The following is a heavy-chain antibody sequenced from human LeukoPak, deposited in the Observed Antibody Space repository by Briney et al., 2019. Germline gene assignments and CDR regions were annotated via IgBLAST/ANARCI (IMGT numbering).Heavy chain of an antibody. J-gene: IGHJ6*02. D-gene: IGHD3-10*01. Sequence: ASVKVSCKAPGYAFDISAVTWVRQAPGQGLEWLGWISAYNGKIDYVQKLQGRVTMTTDTFTSTAYLELRSLGSDDTAVYYCARVRDYGSGSDYYYGLDVWGQGTTVTVS. CDR3: ARVRDYGSGSDYYYGLDV. CDR1: GYAFDISA. CDR2: ISAYNGKI. V-gene: IGHV1-18*01.